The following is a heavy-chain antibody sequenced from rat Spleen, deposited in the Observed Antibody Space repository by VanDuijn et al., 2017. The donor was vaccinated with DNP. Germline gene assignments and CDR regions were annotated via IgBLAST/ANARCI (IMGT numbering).Heavy chain of an antibody. V-gene: IGHV3-1*01. CDR1: GYSITSNY. CDR2: ISYSGRT. J-gene: IGHJ1*01. D-gene: IGHD1-12*03. CDR3: ARGNDGYYPNWYFDF. Sequence: EVQLQESGPGLVKPSQSLSLTCSVTGYSITSNYWGWIRKFPGNQMEWIGHISYSGRTTYNPSLKSRISITRDTSKNQFFLQLNSVTTEDTATYYCARGNDGYYPNWYFDFWGPGTMVTVSS.